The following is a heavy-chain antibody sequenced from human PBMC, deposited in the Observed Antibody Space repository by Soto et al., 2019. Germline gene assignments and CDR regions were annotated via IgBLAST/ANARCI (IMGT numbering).Heavy chain of an antibody. Sequence: QVQLQESGPGLVRLSETLSLTCTVSGGSISSYYWSWIRQPPGKGLEWIGYIYNSGSTNYNPSLKSRVTISVDTSKNQFSLKLSSVTAADTAVYYCAYGDSRGPFDSWGQGTLVTVSS. D-gene: IGHD4-17*01. CDR1: GGSISSYY. CDR3: AYGDSRGPFDS. J-gene: IGHJ4*02. CDR2: IYNSGST. V-gene: IGHV4-59*01.